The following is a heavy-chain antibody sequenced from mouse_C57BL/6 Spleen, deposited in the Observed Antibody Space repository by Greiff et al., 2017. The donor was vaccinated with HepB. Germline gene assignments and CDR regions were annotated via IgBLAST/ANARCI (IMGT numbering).Heavy chain of an antibody. CDR2: IDPETGGT. V-gene: IGHV1-15*01. CDR3: TRSNYGRAWFAY. J-gene: IGHJ3*01. CDR1: GYTFTDYE. D-gene: IGHD1-1*01. Sequence: VQLQQSGAELVRPGASVTLSCKASGYTFTDYEMHWVKQTPVHGLEWIGAIDPETGGTAYNQKFKGKAILTADKSSGTAYMELRSLTSEDSAVYYCTRSNYGRAWFAYWGQGTLVTVSA.